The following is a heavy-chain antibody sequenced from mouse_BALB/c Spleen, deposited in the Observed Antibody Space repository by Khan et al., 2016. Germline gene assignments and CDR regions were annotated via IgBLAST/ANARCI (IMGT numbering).Heavy chain of an antibody. J-gene: IGHJ2*01. CDR2: INTNTGEP. Sequence: QIQLVQSGPELKKPGETVKISCKTSGYTFTNYGMNWVKQAPGKGLKWMGWINTNTGEPTYAEEFKGRFAFSLETSASTAYLQINNLKNEDTATYCCTKRGLDYWGQGTTLTVSA. CDR3: TKRGLDY. CDR1: GYTFTNYG. V-gene: IGHV9-3*02.